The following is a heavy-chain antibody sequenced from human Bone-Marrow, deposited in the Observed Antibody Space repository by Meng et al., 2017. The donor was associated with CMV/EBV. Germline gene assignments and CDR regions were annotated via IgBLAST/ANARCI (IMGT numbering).Heavy chain of an antibody. D-gene: IGHD6-19*01. Sequence: ASVKVSCKASGYTFNGYYIHWVRQAPGQGLEWMGWINPNSDDTNYAQKFQGKVTMTRDTSISTAYMELTSLRPDDTAVYYCARDIPGSRYSSGWPLDYWGQGNLVTVSS. CDR3: ARDIPGSRYSSGWPLDY. CDR2: INPNSDDT. V-gene: IGHV1-2*02. CDR1: GYTFNGYY. J-gene: IGHJ4*02.